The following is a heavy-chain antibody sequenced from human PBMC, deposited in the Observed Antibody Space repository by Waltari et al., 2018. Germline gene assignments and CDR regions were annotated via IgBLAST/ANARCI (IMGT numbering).Heavy chain of an antibody. V-gene: IGHV2-70*17. CDR2: VDWDDEK. J-gene: IGHJ4*02. Sequence: QVTLRESGPALVKPTQTLTLTCTFPGFSLTTGGMCVGWIRQPPGKALEWLARVDWDDEKFYSTSLRTRLSISKDTSKNQVVLTMSNMDPVDTATYYCARIIGASYGGGTFDYWGQGILVTVSS. CDR1: GFSLTTGGMC. CDR3: ARIIGASYGGGTFDY. D-gene: IGHD2-8*01.